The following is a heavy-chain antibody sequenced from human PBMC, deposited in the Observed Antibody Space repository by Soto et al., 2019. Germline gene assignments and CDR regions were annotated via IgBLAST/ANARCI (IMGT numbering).Heavy chain of an antibody. J-gene: IGHJ5*02. D-gene: IGHD4-4*01. CDR3: ARDHSRNWFDP. CDR2: IYSGGST. CDR1: GFPFSRHA. Sequence: PGGSLRLSCAASGFPFSRHAMAWVRRAAGRGLEWVSVIYSGGSTYYADSVKGRFTISRDNSKNTLYLQMNSLRVEDTAVYYCARDHSRNWFDPWRQRTLVTVSS. V-gene: IGHV3-53*01.